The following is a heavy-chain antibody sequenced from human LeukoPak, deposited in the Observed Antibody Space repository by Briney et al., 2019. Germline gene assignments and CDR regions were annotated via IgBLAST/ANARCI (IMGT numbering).Heavy chain of an antibody. CDR2: IYYSGST. CDR3: ARDLRYCSSTSCYVYWFDP. V-gene: IGHV4-59*01. D-gene: IGHD2-2*01. J-gene: IGHJ5*02. CDR1: GGSISSYY. Sequence: SETLSLTCTVSGGSISSYYWSWIRQPPGKGLEWIGYIYYSGSTNYNPSLKSRVTISVDTSKNQFSLKLSSVTAADTAVYYCARDLRYCSSTSCYVYWFDPWGQGTLVTVSS.